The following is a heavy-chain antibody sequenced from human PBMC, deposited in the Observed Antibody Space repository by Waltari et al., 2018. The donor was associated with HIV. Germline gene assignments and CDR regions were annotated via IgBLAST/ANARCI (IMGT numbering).Heavy chain of an antibody. J-gene: IGHJ3*02. V-gene: IGHV4-4*07. D-gene: IGHD3-3*01. CDR3: ARDQAADYDFWSGYPSGGAFDI. CDR1: GGSISSYY. CDR2: SHTSGST. Sequence: QVQLQESGPGLVKPSETLSLTCTVSGGSISSYYWRWIRQPAGKGLEWIGRSHTSGSTKYNPSLNSRVTMSVDTSKNQFSLKRSSVTAADTAVYYCARDQAADYDFWSGYPSGGAFDIWGQGTMVTVSS.